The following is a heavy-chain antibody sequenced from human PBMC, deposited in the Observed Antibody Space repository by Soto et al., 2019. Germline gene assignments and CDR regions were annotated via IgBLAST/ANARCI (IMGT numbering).Heavy chain of an antibody. CDR1: GFTFSSYS. D-gene: IGHD3-3*01. CDR2: ISSSSRYI. J-gene: IGHJ5*02. CDR3: ARDGDPYYDFWSGYQNWFDP. V-gene: IGHV3-21*01. Sequence: EVQLVESGGGLVKPGGSLRLSCAASGFTFSSYSMNWVRQAPGKRLEWVSSISSSSRYIYYADSVKGRFTISRDNAKNSLYLQINSLGAEDTAVYYRARDGDPYYDFWSGYQNWFDPWGQGTLVTVSS.